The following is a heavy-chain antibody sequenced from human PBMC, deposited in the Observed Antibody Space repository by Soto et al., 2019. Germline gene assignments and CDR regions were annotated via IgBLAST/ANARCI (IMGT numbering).Heavy chain of an antibody. CDR2: VHSSGIT. D-gene: IGHD3-16*01. CDR1: GGSVSNDNFY. J-gene: IGHJ5*02. CDR3: ARGLTMGQLPSHFDH. V-gene: IGHV4-61*01. Sequence: SETLSLTCTVSGGSVSNDNFYWSWIRQPPGKGLEWIGYVHSSGITNYNPSLKRRVTISVDTSRNQFSLRLSSVTAADTAVYYCARGLTMGQLPSHFDHWGQGTLVTVS.